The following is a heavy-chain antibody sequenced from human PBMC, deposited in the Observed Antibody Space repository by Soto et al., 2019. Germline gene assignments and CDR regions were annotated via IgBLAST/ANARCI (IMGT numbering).Heavy chain of an antibody. V-gene: IGHV3-23*01. J-gene: IGHJ4*02. CDR3: AKDPTWFGEGPYYFDY. CDR2: ISGSGGST. Sequence: EVQLLESGGGLVQPGGSLRLSCAASGFTFSSYAMSWVRQAPGKGLEWVSAISGSGGSTYYADSVKGRFTISRDNSKNTLYLQMNSLRAEDTAVYYCAKDPTWFGEGPYYFDYRGQGTLVTVSS. D-gene: IGHD3-10*01. CDR1: GFTFSSYA.